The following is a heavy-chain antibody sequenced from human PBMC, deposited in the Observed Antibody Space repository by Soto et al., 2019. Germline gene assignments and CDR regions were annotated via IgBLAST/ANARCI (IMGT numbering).Heavy chain of an antibody. Sequence: GGSLRLSXAASGFTFSSYAMSWVRQAPGKGLEWVSAISGSGGSTYYADSVKGRFTISRDNSKNTLYLQMNSLRAEDTAVYYCASGYFDWYCFDYWGQGTLVTVSS. D-gene: IGHD3-9*01. CDR3: ASGYFDWYCFDY. CDR2: ISGSGGST. V-gene: IGHV3-23*01. J-gene: IGHJ4*02. CDR1: GFTFSSYA.